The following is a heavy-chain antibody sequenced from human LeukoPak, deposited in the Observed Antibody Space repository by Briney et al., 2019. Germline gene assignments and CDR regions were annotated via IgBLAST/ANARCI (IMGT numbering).Heavy chain of an antibody. D-gene: IGHD4-17*01. J-gene: IGHJ5*02. CDR3: ARGGDYFNWFDP. CDR2: IYYSGST. CDR1: GGSISSYY. Sequence: ASETLSLSCTVSGGSISSYYWSWIRQPPGKGLEWIGYIYYSGSTNYNPSLKSRVTISVDTSKNQFSLKLSSVTAADTAVYYSARGGDYFNWFDPWGQGTLVTVSS. V-gene: IGHV4-59*01.